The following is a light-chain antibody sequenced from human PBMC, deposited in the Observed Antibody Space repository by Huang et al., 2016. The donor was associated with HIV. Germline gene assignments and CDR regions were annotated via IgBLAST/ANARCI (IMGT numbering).Light chain of an antibody. CDR3: QQYGSSSYT. CDR1: QSVSTRY. CDR2: AAS. Sequence: EIVLTQSPASLTLSPGESAMLSCGVSQSVSTRYLAWFQQKPGLPPRLLIYAASVRAPGISDGFSGGGSGTDFTLTSSRLEPEDFAVYYCQQYGSSSYTFGQGTKLEIK. V-gene: IGKV3D-20*01. J-gene: IGKJ2*01.